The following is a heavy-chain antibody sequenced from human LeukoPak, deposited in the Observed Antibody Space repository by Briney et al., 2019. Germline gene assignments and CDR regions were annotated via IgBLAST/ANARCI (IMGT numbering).Heavy chain of an antibody. D-gene: IGHD1-7*01. CDR2: ISGSGGST. V-gene: IGHV3-23*01. CDR3: AKDREGTIADYFDY. J-gene: IGHJ4*02. CDR1: GFTFSSYA. Sequence: PGGSLRLSCAASGFTFSSYAMSWVRQAPGKGLEWVSSISGSGGSTYYADSVKGRFTISRDNSKNTLYLQMNSLRCEDTAVYYCAKDREGTIADYFDYWGQGTLVTVSS.